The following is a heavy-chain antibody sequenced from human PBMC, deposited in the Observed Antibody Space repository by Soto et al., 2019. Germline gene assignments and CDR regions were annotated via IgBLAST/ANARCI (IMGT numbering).Heavy chain of an antibody. CDR2: IYYSGST. D-gene: IGHD3-22*01. J-gene: IGHJ4*02. Sequence: QLQLQESGPGLVKPSETLSLTCTVSGGSISSSSYYWGWIRQPPGKGLEWIGSIYYSGSTYYNPSLKSRVTISVDTSKNQFSPKLSSVTAADTAVYYCARGVQFYYDSSGYYSLWGQGTLVTVSS. CDR1: GGSISSSSYY. CDR3: ARGVQFYYDSSGYYSL. V-gene: IGHV4-39*01.